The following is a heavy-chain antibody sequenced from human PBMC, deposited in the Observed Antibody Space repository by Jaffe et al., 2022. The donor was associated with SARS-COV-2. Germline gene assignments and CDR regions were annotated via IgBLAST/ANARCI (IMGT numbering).Heavy chain of an antibody. CDR2: IYYSGST. J-gene: IGHJ4*02. D-gene: IGHD3-10*01. CDR1: GGSISSSSYY. CDR3: ARRSGGGCLDY. Sequence: QLQLQESGPGLVKPSETLSLTCTVSGGSISSSSYYWGWIRQPPGKGLEWIGSIYYSGSTYYNPSLKSRVTISVDTSKNQFSLKLSSVTAADTAVYYCARRSGGGCLDYWGQGTLVTVSS. V-gene: IGHV4-39*01.